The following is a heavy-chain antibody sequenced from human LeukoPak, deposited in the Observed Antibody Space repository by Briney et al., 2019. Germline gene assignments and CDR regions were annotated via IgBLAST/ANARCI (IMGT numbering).Heavy chain of an antibody. V-gene: IGHV3-21*01. CDR1: GFTFSSYS. D-gene: IGHD3-10*01. J-gene: IGHJ5*02. CDR2: ISSSSSYI. CDR3: ARENWPFGELLENWFDP. Sequence: GGSLRLSCAASGFTFSSYSMNWVRQAPGKGLEWVSSISSSSSYIYYADSVKGRFTISRDNAKNSLYLQMNSLRAEDTAVYYCARENWPFGELLENWFDPWGQGTLVTVSS.